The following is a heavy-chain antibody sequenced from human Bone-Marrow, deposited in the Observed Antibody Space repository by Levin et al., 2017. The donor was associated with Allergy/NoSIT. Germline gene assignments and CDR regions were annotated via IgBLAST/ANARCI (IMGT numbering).Heavy chain of an antibody. CDR3: ARGLPRGPHPELLRPTAGAFDI. V-gene: IGHV1-8*01. J-gene: IGHJ3*02. Sequence: ASVKVSCKASGYTFTSYDINWVRQATGQGLEWMGWMNPNSGNTGYAQKFQGRVTMTRNTSISTAYMELSSLRSEDTAVYYCARGLPRGPHPELLRPTAGAFDIWGQGTMVTVSA. D-gene: IGHD3-22*01. CDR2: MNPNSGNT. CDR1: GYTFTSYD.